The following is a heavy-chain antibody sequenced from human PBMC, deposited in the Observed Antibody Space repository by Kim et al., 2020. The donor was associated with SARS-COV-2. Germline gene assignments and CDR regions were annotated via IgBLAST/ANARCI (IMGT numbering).Heavy chain of an antibody. J-gene: IGHJ4*02. CDR2: SDK. V-gene: IGHV3-30*07. CDR3: AREDGSFDY. Sequence: SDKYYADSVKGRFTISRDNSQNTLYLQMNSLRDEDTGVYYCAREDGSFDYWGQGTLVTVSS.